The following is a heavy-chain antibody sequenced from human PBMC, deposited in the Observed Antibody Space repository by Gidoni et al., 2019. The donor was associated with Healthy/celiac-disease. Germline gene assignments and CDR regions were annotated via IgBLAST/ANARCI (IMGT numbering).Heavy chain of an antibody. CDR3: ARHTGVRGWSPIDY. V-gene: IGHV4-39*01. CDR1: GGSISSSSYY. D-gene: IGHD6-19*01. Sequence: QLQLQESGPGLVKPSETLSLTCTVSGGSISSSSYYWGWIRQPPGKGLEWIGSIYYSGSTYYNPSLKSRVTISVDTSKNQFSLKLSSVTAADTAVYYCARHTGVRGWSPIDYWGQGTLVTVSS. J-gene: IGHJ4*02. CDR2: IYYSGST.